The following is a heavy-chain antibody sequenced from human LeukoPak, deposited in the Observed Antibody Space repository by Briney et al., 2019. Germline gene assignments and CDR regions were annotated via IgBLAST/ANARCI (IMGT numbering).Heavy chain of an antibody. CDR1: GCTFSDHY. CDR2: IREKPHSYST. D-gene: IGHD6-19*01. Sequence: GGSLRLSCTASGCTFSDHYMDWVRQAPGKGLEWVARIREKPHSYSTEYAASVKGRFTTSRDDSKNSLYLQMSSLKTEDTAVYYCARDGGSGWYWYFDYWGQGTLVTVSS. V-gene: IGHV3-72*01. CDR3: ARDGGSGWYWYFDY. J-gene: IGHJ4*02.